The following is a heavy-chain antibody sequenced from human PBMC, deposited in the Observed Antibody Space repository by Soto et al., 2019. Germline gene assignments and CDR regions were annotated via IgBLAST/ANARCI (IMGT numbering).Heavy chain of an antibody. V-gene: IGHV3-23*01. CDR1: GFTFSSYA. Sequence: EVQLLESGGGLVQPGGSLRLSCAASGFTFSSYAMRWVRQAPGKGLEWVSAMSGSGGSTYYADSVKGRFTISRDSSKNTLSVQMNRLRAEDTAVYSCAKGTICGEDITLRSYYMDVWGKGTTVAVSS. CDR2: MSGSGGST. D-gene: IGHD3-3*01. J-gene: IGHJ6*03. CDR3: AKGTICGEDITLRSYYMDV.